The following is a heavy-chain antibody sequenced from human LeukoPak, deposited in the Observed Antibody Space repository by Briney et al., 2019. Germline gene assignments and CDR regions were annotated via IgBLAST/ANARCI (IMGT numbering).Heavy chain of an antibody. J-gene: IGHJ6*03. V-gene: IGHV4-34*01. D-gene: IGHD3-10*01. CDR1: GGSFSGYY. CDR3: ARGRRASGAYYYYMDV. Sequence: SETLSLTCAVFGGSFSGYYWSWIRQPPGKGLEWIGEINHSGSTIYNPSFKSRVTISVDTSKNQVSLKLSSVTAADTAVYHCARGRRASGAYYYYMDVWGKGTTVTVPS. CDR2: INHSGST.